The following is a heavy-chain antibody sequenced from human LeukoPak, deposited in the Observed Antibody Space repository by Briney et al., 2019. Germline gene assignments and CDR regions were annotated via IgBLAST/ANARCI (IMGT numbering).Heavy chain of an antibody. CDR3: VGWGVAADMQD. V-gene: IGHV3-7*01. CDR1: GFTFSSYW. D-gene: IGHD2-2*01. J-gene: IGHJ4*02. CDR2: INPAGSDT. Sequence: GGSLRLSCEASGFTFSSYWMAWVRQAPGKGLEWVANINPAGSDTYYVDSVEGRFTISRDNAKKSTLLQKNRLSVEKTGLYYFVGWGVAADMQDWGQGTLVTVSS.